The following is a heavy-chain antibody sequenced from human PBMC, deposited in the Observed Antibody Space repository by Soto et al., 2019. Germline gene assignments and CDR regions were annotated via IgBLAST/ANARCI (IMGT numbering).Heavy chain of an antibody. CDR3: ARTSLTILGPSNDYYGMGV. V-gene: IGHV4-30-4*01. Sequence: SETLSATCTVSDGSISGGEYCLTWNRQPPGKGLEWIGYISYSGSTPYSPSLKSRVSITVDTSKNQFSLNLASVSAEDTAVYYCARTSLTILGPSNDYYGMGVWGQGTMVTVSS. CDR2: ISYSGST. D-gene: IGHD3-3*01. J-gene: IGHJ6*02. CDR1: DGSISGGEYC.